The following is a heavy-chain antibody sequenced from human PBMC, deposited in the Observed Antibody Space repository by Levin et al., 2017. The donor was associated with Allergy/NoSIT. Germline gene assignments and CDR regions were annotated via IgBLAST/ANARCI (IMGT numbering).Heavy chain of an antibody. Sequence: GSLRLSCTVSGGSISSYYWSWIRQPPGKGLEWIGYIYYSGSTNYNPSLKSRVTISVDTSKNQFSLKLSSVTAADTAVYYCARDRVAGHYYYYYGMDVWGQGTTVTVSS. CDR3: ARDRVAGHYYYYYGMDV. CDR1: GGSISSYY. D-gene: IGHD6-19*01. CDR2: IYYSGST. V-gene: IGHV4-59*01. J-gene: IGHJ6*02.